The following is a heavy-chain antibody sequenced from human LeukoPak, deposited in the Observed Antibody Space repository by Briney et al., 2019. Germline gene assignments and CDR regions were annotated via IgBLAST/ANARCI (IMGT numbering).Heavy chain of an antibody. Sequence: GGSLRLSCGASGFTFSSYGMNWVRQAPGKRLEWVSYISSRSDSIYYADSVKGRFTISRDNAETSLYLQMNSLRDEDTAVYYCARAMRSGYDYWGQGTLVTVSS. V-gene: IGHV3-48*02. CDR1: GFTFSSYG. CDR2: ISSRSDSI. D-gene: IGHD5-12*01. J-gene: IGHJ4*02. CDR3: ARAMRSGYDY.